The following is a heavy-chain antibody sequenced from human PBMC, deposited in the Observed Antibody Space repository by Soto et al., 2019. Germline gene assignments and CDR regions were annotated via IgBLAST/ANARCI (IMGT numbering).Heavy chain of an antibody. Sequence: SETLSLTCTVSGGSISSSSYYWGWIRQPPGKGLEWIGSIYYSGSTYYNPSLKSRVTISVDTSKNQFSLKLSSVTAADTAVYYCARLPGDTAMVTPQYFDYWGQGTLVTVSS. V-gene: IGHV4-39*01. CDR2: IYYSGST. CDR3: ARLPGDTAMVTPQYFDY. CDR1: GGSISSSSYY. J-gene: IGHJ4*02. D-gene: IGHD5-18*01.